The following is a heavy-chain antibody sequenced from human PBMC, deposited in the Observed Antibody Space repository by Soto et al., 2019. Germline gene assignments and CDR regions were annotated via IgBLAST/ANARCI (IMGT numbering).Heavy chain of an antibody. D-gene: IGHD3-10*01. Sequence: SETLSLTCAVSGGSISSSNWWSWVRQPPGKGLEWIGEIYHSGSTNYSPSLKSRVTISVDKSKNQFSLSLSSVTAADTAVYYCAWFGNYYNLFDPWGPGILVTVS. CDR3: AWFGNYYNLFDP. CDR1: GGSISSSNW. J-gene: IGHJ5*02. V-gene: IGHV4-4*02. CDR2: IYHSGST.